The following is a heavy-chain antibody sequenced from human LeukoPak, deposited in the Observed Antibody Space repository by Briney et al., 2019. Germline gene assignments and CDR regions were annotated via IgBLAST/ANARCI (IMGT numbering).Heavy chain of an antibody. V-gene: IGHV4-59*01. CDR2: IYYSGST. Sequence: SETLSLTCIVSGASISSYYWSWIRQPPGKGLEWIGYIYYSGSTNYNPSLKSRVTISVDTSKNHFSLKLTSVTAADTAVYYCARDLVMDYWGQGTLVTVSS. J-gene: IGHJ4*02. CDR1: GASISSYY. D-gene: IGHD2-8*02. CDR3: ARDLVMDY.